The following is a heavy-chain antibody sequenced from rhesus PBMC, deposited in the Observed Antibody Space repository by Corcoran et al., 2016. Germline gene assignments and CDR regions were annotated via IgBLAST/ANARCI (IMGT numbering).Heavy chain of an antibody. CDR3: ASRTTVTPTYFDY. Sequence: QVQLQESGPGLVKPSETLSLNCAVSGYSISSGYNWGWIRKPPGKGLGWIGYIGGSSGSTYYNPSLESRVTISKDTSKNQFSLMLSSVTAADTAVYYCASRTTVTPTYFDYWGQGVLVTVSS. CDR2: IGGSSGST. J-gene: IGHJ4*01. D-gene: IGHD4-35*01. V-gene: IGHV4-99*01. CDR1: GYSISSGYN.